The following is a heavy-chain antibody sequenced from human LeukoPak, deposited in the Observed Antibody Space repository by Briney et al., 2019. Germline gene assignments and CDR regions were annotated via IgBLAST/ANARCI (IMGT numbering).Heavy chain of an antibody. V-gene: IGHV4-39*07. J-gene: IGHJ4*02. CDR1: GGSISSSSYY. Sequence: SETLSLTCTVSGGSISSSSYYWGWIRQPPGKGLEWIGSIYYSGSTYYNPSLKSRVTISVDTSKNQFSLKLSSVTAADTAVYYCARDFSGGASKFDYWGQGTLVTVSP. CDR2: IYYSGST. CDR3: ARDFSGGASKFDY. D-gene: IGHD1-26*01.